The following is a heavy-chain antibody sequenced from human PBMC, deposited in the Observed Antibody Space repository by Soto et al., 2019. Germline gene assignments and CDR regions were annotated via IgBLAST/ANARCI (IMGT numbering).Heavy chain of an antibody. CDR1: GYAFSGYR. Sequence: QVQLVQSGAEMKQPGASVKVSCKTSGYAFSGYRLSWVRQGPGQGLEWMGWISGYNGNTDYAQKFQGRVTMTTDTSTSTAYMELRGLRSDDTAVYYCARDLGPPNWFDSWGQGTLVTVSS. V-gene: IGHV1-18*01. CDR3: ARDLGPPNWFDS. CDR2: ISGYNGNT. D-gene: IGHD2-8*01. J-gene: IGHJ5*01.